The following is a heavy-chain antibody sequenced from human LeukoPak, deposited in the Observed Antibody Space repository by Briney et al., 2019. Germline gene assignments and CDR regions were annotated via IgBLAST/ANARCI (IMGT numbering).Heavy chain of an antibody. D-gene: IGHD3-10*01. V-gene: IGHV4-4*09. J-gene: IGHJ4*02. CDR2: IYTSGST. CDR1: GGSSSSYY. Sequence: SETLSLTCTVSGGSSSSYYWSWIRQPPGKGLEWIGYIYTSGSTNYNPSLKSRVTISDDTSKNQFSLKVTSVTAADTALYYCARSDFGAGNYLYFDNWGQGTLVTVSS. CDR3: ARSDFGAGNYLYFDN.